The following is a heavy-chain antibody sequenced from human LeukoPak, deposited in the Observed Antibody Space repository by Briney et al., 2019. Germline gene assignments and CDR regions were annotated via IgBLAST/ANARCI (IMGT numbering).Heavy chain of an antibody. V-gene: IGHV3-23*01. CDR2: ITGSSAST. CDR1: GFTFSSYA. D-gene: IGHD3-22*01. CDR3: AKLDYYDTH. J-gene: IGHJ4*02. Sequence: DGSLTLSCAASGFTFSSYAMSWVRQAPGKGLEWVSSITGSSASTYYADSVKGRFTISRDNSKNTLYLQMNSLRAEDTAVYFCAKLDYYDTHWGQGALGTASS.